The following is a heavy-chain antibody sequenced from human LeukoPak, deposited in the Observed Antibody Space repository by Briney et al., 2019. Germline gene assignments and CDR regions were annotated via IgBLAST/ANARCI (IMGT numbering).Heavy chain of an antibody. Sequence: QVQLQESGPGLVKPSQTLSLTCTVSGGSISSGSYYWSWIRQPAGKGLEWIGRIYTSGSTNYNPSLKSRVTISVDTSKNQFSLKLSSVTAADTAVYYCARGTFEGVIFDYWGQGTLVTVSS. CDR1: GGSISSGSYY. CDR3: ARGTFEGVIFDY. CDR2: IYTSGST. V-gene: IGHV4-61*02. D-gene: IGHD3-16*01. J-gene: IGHJ4*02.